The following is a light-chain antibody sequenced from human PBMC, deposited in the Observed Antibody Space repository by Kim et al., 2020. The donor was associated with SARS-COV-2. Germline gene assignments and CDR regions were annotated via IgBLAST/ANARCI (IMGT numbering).Light chain of an antibody. V-gene: IGLV2-14*01. CDR1: NSDLGGYGY. J-gene: IGLJ3*02. CDR2: DIS. Sequence: QSALTQPASVSGSPGQSITISCTGTNSDLGGYGYVSWYQQHPGKAPKLIIYDISRRPSGVSNRFSASTSGNTASLTISGLQAEDEADYYCSSYTTYTTWVFGGGTQLTVL. CDR3: SSYTTYTTWV.